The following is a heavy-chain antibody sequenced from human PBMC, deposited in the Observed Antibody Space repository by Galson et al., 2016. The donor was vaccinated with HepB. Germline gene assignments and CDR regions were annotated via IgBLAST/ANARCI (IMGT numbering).Heavy chain of an antibody. CDR2: INQDGTAK. CDR1: GLTFSNFW. Sequence: SLRLSCAASGLTFSNFWMTWVRQAPGKGLEWVANINQDGTAKHSLDSGSGRFTISRDNAKSSLFLQMNSLRAEDTAVYFCARAYQYTLDYWGQGTLVTVSS. V-gene: IGHV3-7*04. D-gene: IGHD1-1*01. CDR3: ARAYQYTLDY. J-gene: IGHJ4*02.